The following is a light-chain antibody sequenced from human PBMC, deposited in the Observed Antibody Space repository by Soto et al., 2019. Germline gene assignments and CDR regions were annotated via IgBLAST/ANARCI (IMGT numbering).Light chain of an antibody. CDR1: RSDVGGYNY. V-gene: IGLV2-14*01. CDR3: SSYTTSSTLA. Sequence: QSVLTQPASVSGSPGQSITISCTGTRSDVGGYNYVSWYQQHPGKAPKLMIYEVNNRPSGVSNRFSGSKSGNTASLTISGLQAEDEADYYCSSYTTSSTLAFGGGTKLTVL. J-gene: IGLJ3*02. CDR2: EVN.